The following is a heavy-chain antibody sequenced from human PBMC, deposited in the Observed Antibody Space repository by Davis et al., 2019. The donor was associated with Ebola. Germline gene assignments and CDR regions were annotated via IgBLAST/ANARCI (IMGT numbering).Heavy chain of an antibody. D-gene: IGHD1-26*01. V-gene: IGHV3-23*01. CDR1: GFTFSSYA. CDR3: ARGYSGSYYGANWFDP. J-gene: IGHJ5*02. Sequence: PGGSLRLSCAASGFTFSSYAMSWVRQAPGKGLEWVSAISGSGGSTYYADSVKGRFTISRDNSKNTLYLQMNSLRAEDTAVYYCARGYSGSYYGANWFDPWGQGTLVTVSS. CDR2: ISGSGGST.